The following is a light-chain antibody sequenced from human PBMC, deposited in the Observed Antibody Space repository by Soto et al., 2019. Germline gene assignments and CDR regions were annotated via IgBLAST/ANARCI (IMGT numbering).Light chain of an antibody. CDR1: SSDVGAYKY. J-gene: IGLJ3*02. CDR2: EVS. CDR3: TSYVGSNIWV. Sequence: QSALTQPPSASGSPGQSVTICCTGTSSDVGAYKYVCWYHQYPGKAPKLMISEVSKRPSGVPDRFSGSKSGNTASLTVSGLQAEDGADYYCTSYVGSNIWVFGGGTKLTV. V-gene: IGLV2-8*01.